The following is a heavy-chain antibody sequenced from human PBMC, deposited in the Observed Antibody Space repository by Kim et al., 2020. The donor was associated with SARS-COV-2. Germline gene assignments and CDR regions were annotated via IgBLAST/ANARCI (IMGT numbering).Heavy chain of an antibody. CDR2: ISYDGSNK. Sequence: GGSLRLSCAASGFTFSSYGMHWVRQAPGKGLEWVAVISYDGSNKYYADSVKGRFTISRDNSKNTLYLQMNSLRAEDTAVYYCAKDATYYYNREGAFDIWGQGTMVTVSS. J-gene: IGHJ3*02. CDR1: GFTFSSYG. D-gene: IGHD3-10*01. CDR3: AKDATYYYNREGAFDI. V-gene: IGHV3-30*18.